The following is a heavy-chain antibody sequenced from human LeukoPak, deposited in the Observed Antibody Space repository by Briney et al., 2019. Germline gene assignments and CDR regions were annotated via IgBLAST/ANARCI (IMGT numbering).Heavy chain of an antibody. D-gene: IGHD2-2*01. CDR2: ISAYNGNT. J-gene: IGHJ5*02. V-gene: IGHV1-18*01. Sequence: ASVKVSCKASGYTFTSYGISWVRQAPGQGLEWMGWISAYNGNTNYAQKLQGRVTMTTDTSTSTAYMELRSLRSDDTAVYYCAREGPAQPLPYNWFDPWGQGTLVTVSS. CDR1: GYTFTSYG. CDR3: AREGPAQPLPYNWFDP.